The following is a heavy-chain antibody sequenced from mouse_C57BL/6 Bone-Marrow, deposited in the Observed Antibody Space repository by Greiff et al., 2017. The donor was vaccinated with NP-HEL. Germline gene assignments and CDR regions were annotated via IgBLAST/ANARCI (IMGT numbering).Heavy chain of an antibody. CDR2: IHPNSGST. D-gene: IGHD2-5*01. V-gene: IGHV1-64*01. Sequence: QVQLQQPGAELVKPGASVKLSCKASGYTFTSYWMHWVKQRPGQGLVWIGMIHPNSGSTNYNEKFKSKATLTVDKSSSTAYMQLSSLTSEDSAVYYCARDYSNWYFDVWGTGTTVTVSS. CDR1: GYTFTSYW. CDR3: ARDYSNWYFDV. J-gene: IGHJ1*03.